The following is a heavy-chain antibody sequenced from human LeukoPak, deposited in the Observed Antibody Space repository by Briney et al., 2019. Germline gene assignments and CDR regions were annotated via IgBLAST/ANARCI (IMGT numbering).Heavy chain of an antibody. Sequence: SETLSLTCTVSGDSISSSNCYWGWIRQPPGKGLEWIGNIYFSGGTYYNASLKSRVTISVDTSKNQFSLKLSSVTAADTAVYYCARAGTSSGWYTDAFDIWGQGTMATVSS. CDR2: IYFSGGT. D-gene: IGHD6-19*01. CDR1: GDSISSSNCY. V-gene: IGHV4-39*07. CDR3: ARAGTSSGWYTDAFDI. J-gene: IGHJ3*02.